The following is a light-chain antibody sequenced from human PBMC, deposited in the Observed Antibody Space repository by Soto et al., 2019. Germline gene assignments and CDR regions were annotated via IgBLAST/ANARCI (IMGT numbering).Light chain of an antibody. CDR2: DVT. Sequence: QSVLTQPASVSGSPGQSITISCTGTSSDIRAYNSVSWSQRLPGEAPKVMLYDVTCRPSVVSNRFSASKSGTTASLTISGLQAEDEADYYCASYASSNTVLFGGGT. CDR1: SSDIRAYNS. V-gene: IGLV2-14*03. J-gene: IGLJ2*01. CDR3: ASYASSNTVL.